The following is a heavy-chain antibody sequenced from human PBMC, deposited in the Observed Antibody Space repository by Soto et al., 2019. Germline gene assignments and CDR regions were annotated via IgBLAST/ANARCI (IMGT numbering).Heavy chain of an antibody. CDR1: GFTFSSYA. D-gene: IGHD3-10*01. J-gene: IGHJ6*02. V-gene: IGHV3-30-3*01. CDR2: ISYDGSNK. Sequence: GGSLRLSCAASGFTFSSYAMHWVRQAPGKGLEWVAVISYDGSNKYYADSVKGRFTISRDNSKNTLYLQMNSLRAEDTAVYYCARELWFGESSYGMDVWGQGTTVTV. CDR3: ARELWFGESSYGMDV.